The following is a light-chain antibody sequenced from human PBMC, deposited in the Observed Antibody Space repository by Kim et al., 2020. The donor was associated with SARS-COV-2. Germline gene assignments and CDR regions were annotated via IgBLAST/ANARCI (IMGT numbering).Light chain of an antibody. CDR3: KQSYSTPYS. CDR2: AAS. V-gene: IGKV1-39*01. J-gene: IGKJ2*01. Sequence: DIQMTQSPSSLSASVGDRVTITCRASQSISIYLNWYQQKPGKAPKLLIYAASSLQSGVPSRFSGSGSGTDFTLTISSLQPEDFATYYCKQSYSTPYSFGQGTRREIK. CDR1: QSISIY.